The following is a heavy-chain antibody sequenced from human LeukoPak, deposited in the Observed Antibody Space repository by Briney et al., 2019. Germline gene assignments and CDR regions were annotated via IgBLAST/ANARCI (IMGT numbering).Heavy chain of an antibody. CDR3: ARDTNTTVTTAGY. J-gene: IGHJ4*02. CDR1: GYTFTDYY. V-gene: IGHV1-2*02. CDR2: ISPNTGGT. Sequence: ASVKVSCKASGYTFTDYYMHWVRQAPGQGLEWMGWISPNTGGTNYAQKFEGRVTMTRDTSIRTAYMELSRLTSDGTAVYYCARDTNTTVTTAGYWGQGTLVTVSS. D-gene: IGHD4-17*01.